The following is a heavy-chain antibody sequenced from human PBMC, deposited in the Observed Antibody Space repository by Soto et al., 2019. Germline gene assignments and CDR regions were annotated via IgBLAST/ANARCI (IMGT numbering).Heavy chain of an antibody. J-gene: IGHJ4*02. CDR2: IYYSGST. Sequence: SETLSLTCTVSGGSISSSSYYWGWIRQPPGKGLEWIGSIYYSGSTYHNPSLKSRVTISVDTSKNQFSLKLSSVTAADTAVYYCARHVIAAAGPHFDYWGQGTLVTVS. CDR1: GGSISSSSYY. D-gene: IGHD6-13*01. V-gene: IGHV4-39*01. CDR3: ARHVIAAAGPHFDY.